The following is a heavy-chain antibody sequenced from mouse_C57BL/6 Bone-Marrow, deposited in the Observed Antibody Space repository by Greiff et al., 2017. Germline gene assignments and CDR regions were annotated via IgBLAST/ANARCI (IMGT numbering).Heavy chain of an antibody. J-gene: IGHJ3*01. CDR1: GFTFSSYG. CDR2: ISSGGSYT. V-gene: IGHV5-6*02. CDR3: ARHGYDAGFAY. D-gene: IGHD2-2*01. Sequence: EVKLVESGGDLVKPGGSLKLSCAASGFTFSSYGMSWVRQTPDKRLEWVATISSGGSYTYYPDSVKGRFTISRDNAKNTLYLQMSSLKSEDTAMYYCARHGYDAGFAYWGQGTLVTVSA.